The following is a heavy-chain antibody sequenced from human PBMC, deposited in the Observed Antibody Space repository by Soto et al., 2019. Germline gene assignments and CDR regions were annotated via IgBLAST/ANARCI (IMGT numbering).Heavy chain of an antibody. Sequence: SCAASGFTFSSYSMNWVRQAPGKGLEWVSSISSSSSYIYYADSVKGRFTISRDNAKNSLYLQMNSLRAEDTAVYYCARQIAAAGFGMDVWGQGTTVTVSS. CDR2: ISSSSSYI. D-gene: IGHD6-13*01. CDR1: GFTFSSYS. J-gene: IGHJ6*02. V-gene: IGHV3-21*01. CDR3: ARQIAAAGFGMDV.